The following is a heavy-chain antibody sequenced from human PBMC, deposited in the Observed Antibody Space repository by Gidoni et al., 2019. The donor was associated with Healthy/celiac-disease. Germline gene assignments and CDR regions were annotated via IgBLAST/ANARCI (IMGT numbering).Heavy chain of an antibody. D-gene: IGHD7-27*01. CDR1: GYTFPSYA. J-gene: IGHJ4*02. Sequence: QVQLVQSGAEVKQPGASVKVSCKASGYTFPSYATHWVRQAPGQRLEWMGGINAGNGNTKYSQKFEKRGTITRDKTASTAYMEQSSLRSEETAVYYCARAAFNWESRYVDYWGQGTLVTVSS. V-gene: IGHV1-3*01. CDR3: ARAAFNWESRYVDY. CDR2: INAGNGNT.